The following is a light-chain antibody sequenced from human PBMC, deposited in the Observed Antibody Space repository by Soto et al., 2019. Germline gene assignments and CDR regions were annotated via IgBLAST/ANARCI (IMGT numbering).Light chain of an antibody. Sequence: ALTQPASVSGSPGQSITISCTGTSSDVGGYNYVSWYQQHPGKAPKLMIYEVSNRPSGVSNRFSGSKSGNTASLTISGLQAEDEADYYCSSYTRSSTRVFGGGTKLTVL. J-gene: IGLJ3*02. V-gene: IGLV2-14*01. CDR3: SSYTRSSTRV. CDR1: SSDVGGYNY. CDR2: EVS.